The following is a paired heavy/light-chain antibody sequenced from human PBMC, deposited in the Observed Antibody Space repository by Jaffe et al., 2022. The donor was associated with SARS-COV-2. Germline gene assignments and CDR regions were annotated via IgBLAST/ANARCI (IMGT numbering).Heavy chain of an antibody. V-gene: IGHV4-34*01. CDR2: VNHSGGT. Sequence: QVQLQQWGAGVLMPSETLSLTCAVYGGSFSDYYWTWIRQPPGKGLEWIGEVNHSGGTNYNPSLKSRVTISVDTSKNQFSLKLTSVTAADAAVYYCARADSSVWYGTHYYYNYMDVWGKGTTVTVSS. J-gene: IGHJ6*03. CDR1: GGSFSDYY. CDR3: ARADSSVWYGTHYYYNYMDV. D-gene: IGHD6-19*01.
Light chain of an antibody. Sequence: SSELTQDPAVSVALGQTVRITCQGDSLRNYYASWYQQKPGQAPVLVMFGKNNRPSGIPDRFSGSNSGNTASLTITGAQAADEADYYCNSRDSSGDHYVFGTGTKVTVL. J-gene: IGLJ1*01. V-gene: IGLV3-19*01. CDR1: SLRNYY. CDR2: GKN. CDR3: NSRDSSGDHYV.